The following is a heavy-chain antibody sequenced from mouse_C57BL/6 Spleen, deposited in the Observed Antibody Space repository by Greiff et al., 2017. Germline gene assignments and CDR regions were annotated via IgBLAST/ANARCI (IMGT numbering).Heavy chain of an antibody. Sequence: VQRVESGPELVKPGASVKISCKASGYAFSSSWMNWVKQRPGKGLEWIGRIYPGDGDTNYNGKFKGKATLTADKSSSTAYMQLSSLTSEDSAVYFCARSAVYYEDYWGQGTTLTVSS. V-gene: IGHV1-82*01. CDR2: IYPGDGDT. CDR3: ARSAVYYEDY. CDR1: GYAFSSSW. D-gene: IGHD1-1*01. J-gene: IGHJ2*01.